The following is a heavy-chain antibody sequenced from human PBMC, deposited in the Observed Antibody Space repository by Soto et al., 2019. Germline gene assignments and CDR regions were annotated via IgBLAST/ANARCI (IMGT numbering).Heavy chain of an antibody. CDR2: ISYDGSNK. J-gene: IGHJ2*01. Sequence: QVQLVESGGGVVQPGRSLRLSCAASGFTFSSYAMHWVRQAPGKGLEWVTVISYDGSNKYYADSVKGRFTISRDNSKNTLYLQMNSLRAEDTAVYYCASNVFLDLWRRGTLVTVSS. V-gene: IGHV3-30-3*01. CDR1: GFTFSSYA. D-gene: IGHD2-21*01. CDR3: ASNVFLDL.